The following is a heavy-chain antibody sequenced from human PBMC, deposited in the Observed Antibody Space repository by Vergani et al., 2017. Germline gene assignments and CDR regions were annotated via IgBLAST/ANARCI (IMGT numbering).Heavy chain of an antibody. V-gene: IGHV3-48*03. J-gene: IGHJ3*02. CDR2: ISSSGSTI. CDR3: ARGGDIVARENAFDI. Sequence: EVQLVESGGGLVQPGGSLRLSCAASGFTFSSYEMNWVRQAPGKGLEWVSYISSSGSTIYYADSVKGRFTISRDNAKNSLYLQMNSLRAEDTAVYYCARGGDIVARENAFDIWGQGTMVTVSS. D-gene: IGHD5-12*01. CDR1: GFTFSSYE.